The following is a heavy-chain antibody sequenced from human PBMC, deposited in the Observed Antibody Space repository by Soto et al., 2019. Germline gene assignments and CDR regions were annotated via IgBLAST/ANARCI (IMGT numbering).Heavy chain of an antibody. Sequence: GGSLRLSCAASGFTFSSYSMNWVRQAPGKGLEWVSSISSSSSYIYYADSVKGRFTISRDSSKNTLYLQMNSLRAEDTAVYYCAKDFTGWEPLGSLYFDYWGQGTLVTVSS. CDR2: ISSSSSYI. CDR1: GFTFSSYS. J-gene: IGHJ4*02. V-gene: IGHV3-21*04. D-gene: IGHD1-26*01. CDR3: AKDFTGWEPLGSLYFDY.